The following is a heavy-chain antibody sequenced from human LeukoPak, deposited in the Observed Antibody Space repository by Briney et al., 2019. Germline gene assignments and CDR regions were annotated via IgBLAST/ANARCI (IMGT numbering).Heavy chain of an antibody. CDR2: INHSGST. CDR3: ASTSSGTPGTNWFDP. D-gene: IGHD1-14*01. V-gene: IGHV4-34*01. J-gene: IGHJ5*02. CDR1: GGSFSGYY. Sequence: KTSETLSLTCAVYGGSFSGYYWSWIRQPPGKGLEWIGEINHSGSTNYNPSLKSRVTISVDTSKNQFSLKLSSVTAADTAVYYCASTSSGTPGTNWFDPWGQGTLVTVSS.